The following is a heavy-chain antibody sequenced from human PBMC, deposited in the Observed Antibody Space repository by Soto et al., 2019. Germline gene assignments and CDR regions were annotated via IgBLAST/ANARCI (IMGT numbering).Heavy chain of an antibody. CDR2: IIPIFATA. Sequence: QVQLVQSGAEVKKPGSSVKVSCKASGGTFSSYAISWVRQAPGQGLEWMGGIIPIFATANYAQKLQGRVTITADESTSTAYMELSSMRSEDTAVYYCAREYGGGDFYYDNDMDVWGQGTTVPVSS. CDR3: AREYGGGDFYYDNDMDV. V-gene: IGHV1-69*01. CDR1: GGTFSSYA. D-gene: IGHD2-21*02. J-gene: IGHJ6*01.